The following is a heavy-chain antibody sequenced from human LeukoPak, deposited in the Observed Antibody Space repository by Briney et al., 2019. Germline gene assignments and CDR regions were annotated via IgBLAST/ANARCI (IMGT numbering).Heavy chain of an antibody. CDR2: IYSVGTT. CDR3: ARGSGWLDY. D-gene: IGHD6-19*01. CDR1: GFTVSKTF. Sequence: GGSLRLSCAASGFTVSKTFMSWVRQAPGKGLEWVSVIYSVGTTYYADSVKGRFTISRDNSKNTLYLQMNSLRSEDTAVYYCARGSGWLDYWGQGTLVTVSS. J-gene: IGHJ4*02. V-gene: IGHV3-53*01.